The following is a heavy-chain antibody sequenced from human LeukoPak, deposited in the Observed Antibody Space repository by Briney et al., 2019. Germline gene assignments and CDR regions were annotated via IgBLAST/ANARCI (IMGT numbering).Heavy chain of an antibody. J-gene: IGHJ3*02. V-gene: IGHV4-39*01. D-gene: IGHD3-22*01. Sequence: SETLSLTCTVSGGSLSSSSYYWGWIRQPPGKGLEWIGSIYYSGSTYYNPSLKSRVTISVDTSKNQFSLKLSSVTAADTAVYYCARPTYYYDSSGLEGAFDIWGQGTMVTVSS. CDR1: GGSLSSSSYY. CDR3: ARPTYYYDSSGLEGAFDI. CDR2: IYYSGST.